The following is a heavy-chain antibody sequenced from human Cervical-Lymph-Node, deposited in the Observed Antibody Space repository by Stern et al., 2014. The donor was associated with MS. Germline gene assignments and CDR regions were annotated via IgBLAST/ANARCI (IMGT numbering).Heavy chain of an antibody. V-gene: IGHV1-69*09. CDR2: IIPFLGIA. CDR1: GGTLNNYA. CDR3: ARSPDLYDSSGYYFD. Sequence: QVQLVQSGAEVKKPGSSVKVSCKASGGTLNNYAVSWVRQPPGQGLAWIGKIIPFLGIANYAHKFQGRVTLTAAATTSYMEVSSLRSDDTAVYYCARSPDLYDSSGYYFDWGQGTLVTVSS. D-gene: IGHD3-22*01. J-gene: IGHJ4*02.